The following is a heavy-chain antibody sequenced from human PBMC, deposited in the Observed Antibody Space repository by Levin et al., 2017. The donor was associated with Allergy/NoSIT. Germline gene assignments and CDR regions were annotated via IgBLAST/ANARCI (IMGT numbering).Heavy chain of an antibody. Sequence: SVKVSCKASGVTFTSSAINWVRQAPGQGLEWMGGLIPIFGTPNYAQIFRDRVTITADEATSTASMELSSLISDDTAVYYWAGGSGRNFGDYEELQHWGKGTVVTVSS. CDR3: AGGSGRNFGDYEELQH. CDR2: LIPIFGTP. V-gene: IGHV1-69*13. CDR1: GVTFTSSA. D-gene: IGHD4-17*01. J-gene: IGHJ1*01.